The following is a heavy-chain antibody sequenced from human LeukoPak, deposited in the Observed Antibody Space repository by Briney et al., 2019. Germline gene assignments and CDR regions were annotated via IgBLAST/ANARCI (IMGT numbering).Heavy chain of an antibody. V-gene: IGHV3-33*01. CDR2: IWYDGSNK. Sequence: AGGSLRLSCAASGSTFSSYGMHRVRQAPGKGLEWVAVIWYDGSNKYYADSVKGRFTISRDNSKNTLYLQMNSLRAEDTAVYYCARAVPDPWGQGTLVTVSS. D-gene: IGHD1-1*01. CDR3: ARAVPDP. J-gene: IGHJ5*02. CDR1: GSTFSSYG.